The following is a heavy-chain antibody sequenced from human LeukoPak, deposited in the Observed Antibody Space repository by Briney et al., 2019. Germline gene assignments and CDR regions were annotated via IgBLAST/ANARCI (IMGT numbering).Heavy chain of an antibody. Sequence: GGSLRLSCATSGFTFSTYAMHWVRQAPGNGLEYVSGISSNGDSTYYANSVKGRFTISRDSSKNTLYLQMGSLRAEDMAVYYCARYSSGCHDYWGQGTLVTVSS. D-gene: IGHD6-19*01. V-gene: IGHV3-64*01. J-gene: IGHJ4*02. CDR2: ISSNGDST. CDR1: GFTFSTYA. CDR3: ARYSSGCHDY.